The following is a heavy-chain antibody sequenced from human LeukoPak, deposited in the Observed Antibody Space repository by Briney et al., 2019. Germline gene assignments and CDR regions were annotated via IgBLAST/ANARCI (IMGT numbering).Heavy chain of an antibody. Sequence: SETLSLTCAVYGRSFSDYSWSWIRQPPGKGLEWIGEINHSGSTNYNPSLKSRVTISLDTSKNQFSLRLSSVTAADTAVYYCAGTRQGWRPQYYFDYWGQGTLVTVSS. CDR2: INHSGST. D-gene: IGHD2-21*02. CDR1: GRSFSDYS. V-gene: IGHV4-34*01. CDR3: AGTRQGWRPQYYFDY. J-gene: IGHJ4*02.